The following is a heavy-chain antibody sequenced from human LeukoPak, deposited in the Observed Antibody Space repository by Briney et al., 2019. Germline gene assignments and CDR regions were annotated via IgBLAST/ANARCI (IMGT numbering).Heavy chain of an antibody. CDR1: GYTFTSYY. J-gene: IGHJ6*02. D-gene: IGHD3-10*01. CDR2: IIPIFGTA. V-gene: IGHV1-69*13. CDR3: ARGGYYGSGSYYLIRYYGMDV. Sequence: SVKVSCKASGYTFTSYYMHWVRQAPGQGLEWMGGIIPIFGTANYAQKFQGRVTITADESTSTAYMELSSLRSEDTAVYYCARGGYYGSGSYYLIRYYGMDVWGQGTTVTVSS.